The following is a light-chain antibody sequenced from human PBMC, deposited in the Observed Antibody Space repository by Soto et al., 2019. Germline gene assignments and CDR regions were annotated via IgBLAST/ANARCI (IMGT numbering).Light chain of an antibody. CDR3: AAWDGSLSGVV. CDR2: SNN. J-gene: IGLJ2*01. CDR1: RSNIGSND. Sequence: QSVLSQPPSASGTPGQRVTISCSGSRSNIGSNDVNWYQQVPGTAPKLLIYSNNQRPSGVPDRFSGSKSGTSASLAISGLQSEDEADYYCAAWDGSLSGVVFGGGTKLTVL. V-gene: IGLV1-44*01.